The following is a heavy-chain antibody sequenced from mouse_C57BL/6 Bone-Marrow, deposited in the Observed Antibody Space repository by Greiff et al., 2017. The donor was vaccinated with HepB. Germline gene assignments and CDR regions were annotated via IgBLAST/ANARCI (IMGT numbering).Heavy chain of an antibody. CDR1: GYTFTSYG. CDR3: ARDYGSSYGY. D-gene: IGHD1-1*01. CDR2: IYPRSGNT. V-gene: IGHV1-81*01. Sequence: VQVVESGAELARPGASVKLSCKASGYTFTSYGISWVKQRTGQGLEWIGEIYPRSGNTYYNEKFKGKATLTADKSSSTAYMELRSLTSEDSAVYFCARDYGSSYGYWGQGTTLTVSS. J-gene: IGHJ2*01.